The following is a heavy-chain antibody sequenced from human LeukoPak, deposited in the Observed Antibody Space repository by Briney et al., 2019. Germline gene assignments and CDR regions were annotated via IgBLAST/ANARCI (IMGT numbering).Heavy chain of an antibody. Sequence: GGSLRLACAAYGFTFSSYWMSWVRQAPGKGLEWVANIKQDGSEKYYVDSVEGRFTISRDNAKNSLYLQMNVLRAVDTAMYYCVGYRAVERPLWGQGTLVTVSS. V-gene: IGHV3-7*05. CDR2: IKQDGSEK. CDR1: GFTFSSYW. CDR3: VGYRAVERPL. D-gene: IGHD3-10*01. J-gene: IGHJ4*02.